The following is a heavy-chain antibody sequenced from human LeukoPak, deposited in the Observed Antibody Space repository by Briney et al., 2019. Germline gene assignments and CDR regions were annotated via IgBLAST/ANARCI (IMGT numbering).Heavy chain of an antibody. CDR2: INSDGSST. D-gene: IGHD5-18*01. CDR1: GFTFSSYW. CDR3: ARDPSWIRGLMDY. V-gene: IGHV3-74*01. J-gene: IGHJ4*02. Sequence: GGSLRLSCAASGFTFSSYWVHWVRQAPGKGLVWVSRINSDGSSTSYADSVKGRFTISRDNAKNTLYLQMNSLRAEDTAVYYCARDPSWIRGLMDYWGQGTLVTVSS.